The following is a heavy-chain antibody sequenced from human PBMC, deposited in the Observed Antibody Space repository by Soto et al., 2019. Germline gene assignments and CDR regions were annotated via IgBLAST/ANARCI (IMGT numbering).Heavy chain of an antibody. J-gene: IGHJ4*02. Sequence: SETLSLTCTVSGGSISSYYWSWIRQPPGKGLEWIGYIYYSGSTNYNPSLKSRVTISVDTSKNQFSLKLSSVTAADTAVYYCDELVFGYWGQGTLVTVSS. V-gene: IGHV4-59*08. D-gene: IGHD6-13*01. CDR1: GGSISSYY. CDR2: IYYSGST. CDR3: DELVFGY.